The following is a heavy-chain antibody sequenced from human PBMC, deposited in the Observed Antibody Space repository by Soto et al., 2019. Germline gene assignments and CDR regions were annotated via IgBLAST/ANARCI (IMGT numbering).Heavy chain of an antibody. J-gene: IGHJ6*02. CDR3: ARVNYYYGSGSYYPDV. CDR1: GFTFISYS. CDR2: ISSSSSYI. Sequence: WGSLRLSCAASGFTFISYSINFGRQSAFKWLEWVSSISSSSSYIYYADSVKGRFTISRDNAKNSLYLQMNSLRAEDTAVYYCARVNYYYGSGSYYPDVWGQGTTVTVSS. D-gene: IGHD3-10*01. V-gene: IGHV3-21*01.